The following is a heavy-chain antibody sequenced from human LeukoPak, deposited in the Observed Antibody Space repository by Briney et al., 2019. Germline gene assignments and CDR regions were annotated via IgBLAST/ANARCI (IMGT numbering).Heavy chain of an antibody. D-gene: IGHD3-10*02. Sequence: GGSLRLSCAASGFTVSSYEMNWVSQAPGNGLEWVSYISISGSTINYADSGKGRFTISRATAKNSLYLQINSLRAEGPAVTYCAELGITMIGGVWGKGTTVTISS. CDR1: GFTVSSYE. CDR2: ISISGSTI. CDR3: AELGITMIGGV. J-gene: IGHJ6*04. V-gene: IGHV3-48*03.